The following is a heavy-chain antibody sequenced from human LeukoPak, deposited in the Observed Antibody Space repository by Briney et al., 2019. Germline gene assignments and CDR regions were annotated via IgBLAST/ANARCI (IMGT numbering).Heavy chain of an antibody. J-gene: IGHJ4*02. CDR3: ARDLRRAAADYYFDY. CDR2: INPNSGGT. V-gene: IGHV1-2*04. Sequence: ASVTVSCKASGYTFTGYYMHWVRQAPGQGLEWMGWINPNSGGTNYAQKFQSWVTMTRDTSISTAYMELSRLRSDDTAVYYCARDLRRAAADYYFDYWGQGTLVTVSS. D-gene: IGHD6-13*01. CDR1: GYTFTGYY.